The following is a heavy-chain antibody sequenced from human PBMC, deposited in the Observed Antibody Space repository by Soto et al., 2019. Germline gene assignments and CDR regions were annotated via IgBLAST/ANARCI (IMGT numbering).Heavy chain of an antibody. J-gene: IGHJ6*02. Sequence: QVQLVQSGAEVKKPGASVKVSCKASGYTFTSYGISWVRQAPGQGLEWMGWNSAYNGNTNYAQKLQGRVTMTTDTSTSTAYMELRSLRSDDTAVYYCASGRITFWTDYYYYGMDVWGQGTTVTVSS. V-gene: IGHV1-18*01. CDR3: ASGRITFWTDYYYYGMDV. CDR2: NSAYNGNT. D-gene: IGHD3-16*01. CDR1: GYTFTSYG.